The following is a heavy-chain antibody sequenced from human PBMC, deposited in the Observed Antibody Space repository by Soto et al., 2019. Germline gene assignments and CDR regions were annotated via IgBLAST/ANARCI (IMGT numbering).Heavy chain of an antibody. CDR1: GFTFSTYS. D-gene: IGHD2-8*01. Sequence: EVQLVESGGGLVKPGGSLRLSCAASGFTFSTYSMHWVRQAPGKGLEWVSSISTGSTYIYYADSVKCRFTISRDNAKNSLYLQMNSLRAEDTAVYYCAIGEYCTNGVCYEAFDIWGQGTMVTVSS. CDR3: AIGEYCTNGVCYEAFDI. CDR2: ISTGSTYI. V-gene: IGHV3-21*01. J-gene: IGHJ3*02.